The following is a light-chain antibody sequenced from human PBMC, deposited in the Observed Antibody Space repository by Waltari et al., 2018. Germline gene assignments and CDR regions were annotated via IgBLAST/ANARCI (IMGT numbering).Light chain of an antibody. CDR1: SSDVGFYNY. J-gene: IGLJ3*02. CDR2: DVR. CDR3: NSYTRSNSVV. V-gene: IGLV2-14*03. Sequence: QSALTQPASVSGSPGQSITISCTGTSSDVGFYNYVSWYQQHPGKAPILLIYDVRERPTGVLTRSAVPESGHTATLNISGLHADDEANYHCNSYTRSNSVVFGGGPKLTGL.